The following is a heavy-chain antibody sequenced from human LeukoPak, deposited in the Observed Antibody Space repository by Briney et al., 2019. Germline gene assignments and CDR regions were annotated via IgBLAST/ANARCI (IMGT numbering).Heavy chain of an antibody. CDR1: GYTFTNYG. CDR2: ISAYNGNT. J-gene: IGHJ3*02. Sequence: ASVKVSCKTSGYTFTNYGISWVRQAPGLGLEWMGWISAYNGNTNYAQKVQGRVTMTTDTSTSTAYMELRSLRFDDTAAYYCARDQSVRLLQTSSTYFKHVFAIWGQGSMVTVSS. V-gene: IGHV1-18*01. CDR3: ARDQSVRLLQTSSTYFKHVFAI. D-gene: IGHD6-13*01.